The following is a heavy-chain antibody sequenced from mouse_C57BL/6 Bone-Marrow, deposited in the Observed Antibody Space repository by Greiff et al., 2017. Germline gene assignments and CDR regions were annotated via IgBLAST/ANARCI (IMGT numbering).Heavy chain of an antibody. V-gene: IGHV2-2*01. Sequence: VKLVESGPGLVQPSQSLSITCTVSGFSLTSYGVHWVRQSPGKGLEWLGVIWSGGSTDYNAAFISRLSISKDNSKSQVFFKMNSLQADDTAIYYCARNMNYGSSYGYFDVWGTGTTVTVSS. CDR3: ARNMNYGSSYGYFDV. CDR1: GFSLTSYG. J-gene: IGHJ1*03. CDR2: IWSGGST. D-gene: IGHD1-1*01.